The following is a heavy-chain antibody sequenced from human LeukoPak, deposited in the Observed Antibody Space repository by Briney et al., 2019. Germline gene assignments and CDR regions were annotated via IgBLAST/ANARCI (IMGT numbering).Heavy chain of an antibody. V-gene: IGHV4-34*01. CDR2: INHSGST. Sequence: NPSETLSLTCAVYGGSFSGYYWSWIRQPPGKGLEWIGEINHSGSTNYNPSLKSRVTISVDTSKNQFSLKLSSVTAADTAVYYCASGFLTHGDNLYNWFDPWGQGTLVTVSS. J-gene: IGHJ5*02. CDR3: ASGFLTHGDNLYNWFDP. CDR1: GGSFSGYY. D-gene: IGHD4-23*01.